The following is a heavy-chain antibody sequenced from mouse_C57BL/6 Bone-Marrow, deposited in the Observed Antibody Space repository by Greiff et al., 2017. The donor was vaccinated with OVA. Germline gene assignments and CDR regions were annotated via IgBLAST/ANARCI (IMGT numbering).Heavy chain of an antibody. CDR2: IHPTSGST. D-gene: IGHD1-1*01. CDR1: GYTFTSYW. V-gene: IGHV1-64*01. Sequence: QVQLQQPGAELVKPGASVKLSCKASGYTFTSYWMHWVKQRPGQGLEWIGMIHPTSGSTNYNEKFKSKATLTVDKSSSTAYMQLSSLTSEDSAVYYCARKDYYGSSYNYAMDYWGQGTSVTVSS. CDR3: ARKDYYGSSYNYAMDY. J-gene: IGHJ4*01.